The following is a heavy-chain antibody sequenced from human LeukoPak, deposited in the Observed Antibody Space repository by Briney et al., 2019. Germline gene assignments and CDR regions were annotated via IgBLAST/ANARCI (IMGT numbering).Heavy chain of an antibody. V-gene: IGHV3-30*02. J-gene: IGHJ4*02. D-gene: IGHD3-16*01. CDR1: GFIFSNYG. Sequence: GGSLRLSCAASGFIFSNYGMHWVRQTPGKGLEWVTFIKSDGSEKDYADSVKGRFTISRDNSKSTLFLQMNSLRAEDMALYHCVKEVSFGGMGGDNWGQGTLVTVSS. CDR3: VKEVSFGGMGGDN. CDR2: IKSDGSEK.